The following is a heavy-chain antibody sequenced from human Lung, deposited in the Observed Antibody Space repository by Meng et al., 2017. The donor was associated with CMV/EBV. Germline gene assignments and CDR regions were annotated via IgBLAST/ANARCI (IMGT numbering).Heavy chain of an antibody. CDR1: GYPFSSYS. CDR3: ARARFYDTTANWFDP. V-gene: IGHV1-18*01. D-gene: IGHD2/OR15-2a*01. Sequence: SGYPFSSYSITWVRQAPGQGLQWVGWINAYNINTNYAQKLQGRVTMTTDTSTSTAYMELRSLRSDDTAIYYCARARFYDTTANWFDPWGQGTPVTVSS. CDR2: INAYNINT. J-gene: IGHJ5*02.